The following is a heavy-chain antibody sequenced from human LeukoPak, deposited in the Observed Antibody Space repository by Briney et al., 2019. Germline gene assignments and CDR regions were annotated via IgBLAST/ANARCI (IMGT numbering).Heavy chain of an antibody. CDR3: ARLTEYDILTGYAPGY. V-gene: IGHV4-34*01. D-gene: IGHD3-9*01. CDR1: GVSFSGSF. J-gene: IGHJ4*02. CDR2: INHSGST. Sequence: PSETLSLTCAVYGVSFSGSFWSWIRQPPGKGLEWIGEINHSGSTNYIPSLKSRVTISVDTSKNQFSLKLSSVTAADTAVYYCARLTEYDILTGYAPGYWGQGTLVTVSS.